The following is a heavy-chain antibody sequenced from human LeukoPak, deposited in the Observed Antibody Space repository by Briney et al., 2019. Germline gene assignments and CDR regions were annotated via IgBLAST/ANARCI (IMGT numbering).Heavy chain of an antibody. V-gene: IGHV3-7*01. CDR3: ARRRWIQLWLLVPKGAFDI. CDR2: IKKDGSEK. D-gene: IGHD5-18*01. J-gene: IGHJ3*02. Sequence: PGGSLRLSCAASGFTFSSYWMTWVRQAPGKGLESVANIKKDGSEKYYVDSVKGRFTISRDNAKNSLYLQMNSLRAEDTAVYYCARRRWIQLWLLVPKGAFDIWGQGTMVTVSS. CDR1: GFTFSSYW.